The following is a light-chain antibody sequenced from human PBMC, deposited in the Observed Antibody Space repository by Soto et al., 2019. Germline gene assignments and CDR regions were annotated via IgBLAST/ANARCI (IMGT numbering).Light chain of an antibody. V-gene: IGKV3-11*01. Sequence: EIVLTQSPATLSLSPGERATLSCRASQSVTIYLAWYQQQPGQAPRLLIYDASNRATGIPARFSGSGSGTDFTLTISSLEPEDFAVYYCLQRSNWPFTFGPGTTVDLK. CDR1: QSVTIY. CDR2: DAS. J-gene: IGKJ3*01. CDR3: LQRSNWPFT.